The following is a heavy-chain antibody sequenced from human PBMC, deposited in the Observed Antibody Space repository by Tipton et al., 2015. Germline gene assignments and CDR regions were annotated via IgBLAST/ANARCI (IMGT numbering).Heavy chain of an antibody. CDR3: ARLEEDCSDNICFAFDP. D-gene: IGHD2-2*01. V-gene: IGHV4-61*01. Sequence: GLVKPSENLSLTCTVSGGSVTSGSYYWSWIRQPPGKGLEWIGYISYTDGAHYNPALKSRVTISADTSKNQFSLKLSSVTAADTAVYYCARLEEDCSDNICFAFDPWGQGTLVTVSS. J-gene: IGHJ5*02. CDR2: ISYTDGA. CDR1: GGSVTSGSYY.